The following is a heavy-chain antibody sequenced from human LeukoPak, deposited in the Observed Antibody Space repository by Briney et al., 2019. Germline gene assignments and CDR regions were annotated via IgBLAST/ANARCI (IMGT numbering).Heavy chain of an antibody. CDR1: GYTFTGYY. J-gene: IGHJ5*02. CDR2: INPNSGGT. V-gene: IGHV1-2*02. Sequence: ASVKVSCKASGYTFTGYYIHWVRQAPGQGLEWMGWINPNSGGTNYAQKFQGRVTMTRDTSISTAYMELSRLRSDDTAVYYCARVYCSSTSCPWGFDPWGQGTLVTVSS. D-gene: IGHD2-2*01. CDR3: ARVYCSSTSCPWGFDP.